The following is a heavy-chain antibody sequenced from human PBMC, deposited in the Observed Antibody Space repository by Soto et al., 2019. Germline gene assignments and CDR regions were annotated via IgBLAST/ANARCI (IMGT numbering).Heavy chain of an antibody. D-gene: IGHD2-15*01. CDR1: GYTLTELS. CDR3: AAGVVPYGMDV. J-gene: IGHJ6*02. V-gene: IGHV1-24*01. CDR2: FDPEDAET. Sequence: ASVRVSCKVSGYTLTELSMHWVRQPPGKGLEWMGGFDPEDAETIYARRFQGRVTLTEDTSADTAYMELSSLRSEDTAVYYCAAGVVPYGMDVWGQGTTVTVSS.